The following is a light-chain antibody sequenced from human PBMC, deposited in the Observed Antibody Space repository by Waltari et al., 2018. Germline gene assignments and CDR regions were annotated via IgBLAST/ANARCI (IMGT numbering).Light chain of an antibody. J-gene: IGKJ3*01. Sequence: DIQMTQSPSTLSASVGDRVTITCRARHSISTWLAWYQQKPGKVPKLLIYEASSLENGVPSRFSGSGSGTEFTLTINSLQPDDFATYYCQQFNTYPIPFGRGTKVDIK. CDR3: QQFNTYPIP. CDR1: HSISTW. CDR2: EAS. V-gene: IGKV1-5*03.